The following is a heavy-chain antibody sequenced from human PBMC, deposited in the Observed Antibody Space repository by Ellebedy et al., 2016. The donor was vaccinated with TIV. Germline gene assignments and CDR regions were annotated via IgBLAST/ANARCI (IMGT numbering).Heavy chain of an antibody. CDR3: ASNRYYASGSPDY. Sequence: GESLKISXTASGYSFTSYWIGWVRQIPGKGLEWMGIIFPGDSDTRYSPSFQGQVTISADKSISTAYLQWTSLKASDTAMYYCASNRYYASGSPDYWGQGTVVTVSS. J-gene: IGHJ4*02. CDR1: GYSFTSYW. CDR2: IFPGDSDT. D-gene: IGHD3-10*01. V-gene: IGHV5-51*01.